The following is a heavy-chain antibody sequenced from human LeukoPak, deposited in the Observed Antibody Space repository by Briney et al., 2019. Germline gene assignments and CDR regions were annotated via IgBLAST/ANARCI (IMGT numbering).Heavy chain of an antibody. V-gene: IGHV5-51*01. CDR3: ARHDSGYDGGYAFDI. CDR2: IYPGDSDT. J-gene: IGHJ3*02. D-gene: IGHD5-12*01. CDR1: GYSFTSYW. Sequence: GESLKISCKGSGYSFTSYWIGWVRQMPGKGLEWMGIIYPGDSDTRYSPSFQGQVTISADKSISTAYLQWSSLKASDTAMYYCARHDSGYDGGYAFDIWGQGTMVTVSS.